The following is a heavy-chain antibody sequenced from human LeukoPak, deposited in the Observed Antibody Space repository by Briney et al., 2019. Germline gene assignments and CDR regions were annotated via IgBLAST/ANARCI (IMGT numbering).Heavy chain of an antibody. Sequence: GGSLRLSCAASGFTFSTYAMSWVRQAPGKGLEWVSTISGSGSDLSTYYADSVRGRFTISRDNSKNTLYLQWNSLRAEYTARYYCANHRMVRGVIAAYYFDNWGQGTLVTVSS. J-gene: IGHJ4*02. CDR2: ISGSGSDLST. D-gene: IGHD3-10*01. CDR1: GFTFSTYA. V-gene: IGHV3-23*01. CDR3: ANHRMVRGVIAAYYFDN.